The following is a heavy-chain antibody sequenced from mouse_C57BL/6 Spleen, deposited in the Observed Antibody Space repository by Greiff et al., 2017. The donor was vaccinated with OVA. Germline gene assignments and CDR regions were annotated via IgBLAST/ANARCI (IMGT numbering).Heavy chain of an antibody. D-gene: IGHD2-3*01. V-gene: IGHV1-81*01. J-gene: IGHJ2*01. CDR2: IYPRSGNT. Sequence: QVHVKQSGAELARPGASVKLSCKASGYTFTSYGISWVKQRTGQGLEWIGEIYPRSGNTYYNEKFKGKATLTADKSSSTAYMELRSLTSEDSAVYFCAREKVDGYYDYWGQGTTLTVSS. CDR1: GYTFTSYG. CDR3: AREKVDGYYDY.